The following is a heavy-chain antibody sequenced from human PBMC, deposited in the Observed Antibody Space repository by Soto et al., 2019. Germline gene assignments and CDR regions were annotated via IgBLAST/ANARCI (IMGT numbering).Heavy chain of an antibody. J-gene: IGHJ5*02. CDR1: GGSISSRNYY. D-gene: IGHD3-10*01. Sequence: ASETLSLTCTVSGGSISSRNYYWGWIRQPPGKGLEWIGNMYYSGSTYYNPSLKSRVTISVDTSKNQFSLKLSSVTAADTAVYYCATSGSYYGWFDPWGQGTLVTVSS. CDR3: ATSGSYYGWFDP. CDR2: MYYSGST. V-gene: IGHV4-39*01.